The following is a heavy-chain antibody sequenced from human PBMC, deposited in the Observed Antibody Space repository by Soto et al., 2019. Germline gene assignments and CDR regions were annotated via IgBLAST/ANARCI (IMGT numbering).Heavy chain of an antibody. CDR1: GGSISSYY. CDR3: ARLSSPGIDAFAI. V-gene: IGHV4-59*08. J-gene: IGHJ3*02. Sequence: QVQLQESGPGLVKPSETLSLTCTVSGGSISSYYWSWIRQPPGKGLEWIGYIYYSGSTNYNPSLKSRVTISVDTSKNQFSLKLISVTAADTAVYYCARLSSPGIDAFAIWGQGTMVTVSS. D-gene: IGHD6-6*01. CDR2: IYYSGST.